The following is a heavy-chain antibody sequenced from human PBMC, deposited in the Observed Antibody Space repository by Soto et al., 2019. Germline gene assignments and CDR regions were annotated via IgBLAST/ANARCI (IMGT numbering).Heavy chain of an antibody. Sequence: GESLKISCKGSGYSFTSYWIGWVRQMPGKGLEWMGIIYPGDSDTRYSPSFQGQVTISADKSISTAYLQWSSLKASDTAMYYCARLPVVRNYYYYYMDVWGKGTTVTVSS. CDR2: IYPGDSDT. CDR3: ARLPVVRNYYYYYMDV. D-gene: IGHD6-6*01. J-gene: IGHJ6*03. CDR1: GYSFTSYW. V-gene: IGHV5-51*01.